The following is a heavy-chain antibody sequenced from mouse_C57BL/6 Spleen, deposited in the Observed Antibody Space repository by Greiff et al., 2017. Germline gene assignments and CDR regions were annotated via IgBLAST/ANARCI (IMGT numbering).Heavy chain of an antibody. V-gene: IGHV5-17*01. Sequence: EVKLMESGGGLVKPGGSLKLSCAASGFTFSDYGMHWVRQAPEKGLEWVAYISSGSSTIYYADTVKGRFTISRDNAKNTLFLQMTSLRSEDTAMYYCARRVPGTGYYFDYWGQGTTLTVSS. CDR1: GFTFSDYG. J-gene: IGHJ2*01. CDR3: ARRVPGTGYYFDY. CDR2: ISSGSSTI. D-gene: IGHD4-1*01.